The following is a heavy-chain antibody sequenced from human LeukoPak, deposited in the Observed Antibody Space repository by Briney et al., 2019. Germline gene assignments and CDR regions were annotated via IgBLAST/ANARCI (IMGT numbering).Heavy chain of an antibody. J-gene: IGHJ4*02. CDR2: ISSSGSTI. Sequence: PGGSLRLSCAASGFTFSDYYMSWIRQAPGKGLEWVSYISSSGSTIYYADSVKGRFTISRDNSKNTLYLQMNSLRAEDTAVYYCAKARSPGYDFWSGYQFDYWGQGTLVTVSS. CDR3: AKARSPGYDFWSGYQFDY. CDR1: GFTFSDYY. D-gene: IGHD3-3*01. V-gene: IGHV3-11*01.